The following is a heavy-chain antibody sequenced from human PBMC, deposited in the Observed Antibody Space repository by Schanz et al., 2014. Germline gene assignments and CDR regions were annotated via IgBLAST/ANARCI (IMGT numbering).Heavy chain of an antibody. V-gene: IGHV1-18*01. CDR3: VRDAGWAFGDYHGMDV. Sequence: QLMQSGSEVRKPGASVKVSCKASGYIFGSHGMTWVRQAPGQGLEWMGWISVYHGHTNYAEKVHGRVTMTTDTATSTAYMELRSLISDDTAVYYCVRDAGWAFGDYHGMDVWGQGTSVTGSS. CDR1: GYIFGSHG. D-gene: IGHD3-10*01. J-gene: IGHJ6*02. CDR2: ISVYHGHT.